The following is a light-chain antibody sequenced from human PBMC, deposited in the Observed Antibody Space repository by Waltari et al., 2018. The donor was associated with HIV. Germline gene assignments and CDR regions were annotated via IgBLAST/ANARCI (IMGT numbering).Light chain of an antibody. CDR1: SSDVGRLNL. V-gene: IGLV2-23*02. CDR3: CSYAGSREV. CDR2: EVN. Sequence: QSALPQPAPVPGSPGQSFTLPRTGTSSDVGRLNLVPWYQQHPGKAPKLMIYEVNKRPSGVSNRFSGSKSGNTASLTISGLQTEDEADYYCCSYAGSREVFGGGTKLTVL. J-gene: IGLJ2*01.